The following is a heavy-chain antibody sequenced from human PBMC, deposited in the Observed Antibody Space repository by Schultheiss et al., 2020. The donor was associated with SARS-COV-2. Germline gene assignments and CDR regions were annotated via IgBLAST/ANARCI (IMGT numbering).Heavy chain of an antibody. D-gene: IGHD5/OR15-5a*01. CDR3: ARTLSTTFDI. J-gene: IGHJ3*02. CDR2: INHSGST. Sequence: SETLSLTCTVSGGSVSSGGYYWSWIRQPPGKGLEWIGEINHSGSTNYNPSLKSRVTISVDTSKNQFSLKLSSVTAADTAVYYCARTLSTTFDIWGQGTMVTVSS. V-gene: IGHV4-61*08. CDR1: GGSVSSGGYY.